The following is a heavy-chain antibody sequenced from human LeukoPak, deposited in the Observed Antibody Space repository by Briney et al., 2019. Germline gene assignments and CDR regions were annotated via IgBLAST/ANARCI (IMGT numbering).Heavy chain of an antibody. CDR3: ARGQIPGRVYAISGWFAP. D-gene: IGHD2-8*01. CDR1: GYTFTSYD. Sequence: ASVKVSCKASGYTFTSYDINWVRQATGQGLEWMGWMNPNSGNTGYAQKFQGRVTMTRNTSISTAYMELSSLRSEDTAVYYCARGQIPGRVYAISGWFAPWARGTLVTVSS. J-gene: IGHJ5*02. V-gene: IGHV1-8*01. CDR2: MNPNSGNT.